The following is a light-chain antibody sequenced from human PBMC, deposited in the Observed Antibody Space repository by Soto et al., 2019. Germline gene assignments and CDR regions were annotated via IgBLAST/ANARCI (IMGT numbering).Light chain of an antibody. J-gene: IGKJ1*01. Sequence: DVVLTQTPLSSPVTLGQPASISCRSSQSLVYSDGNTYLSWLQQRPGQPPRLLIYQISNRFSGVPDRFSGSGAGTDFTLKISRVDAEDVGVYYCMHFAHFPRTFGQGTKVEI. CDR3: MHFAHFPRT. V-gene: IGKV2-24*01. CDR2: QIS. CDR1: QSLVYSDGNTY.